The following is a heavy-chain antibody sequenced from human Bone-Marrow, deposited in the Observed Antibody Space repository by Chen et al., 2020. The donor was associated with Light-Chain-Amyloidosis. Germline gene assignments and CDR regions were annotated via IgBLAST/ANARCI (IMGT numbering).Heavy chain of an antibody. CDR1: GFTFSNYG. V-gene: IGHV3-30-3*01. Sequence: QVQLVESGGGVVQPGRPLRLSCAASGFTFSNYGLHWVRPTPGKGLEWVAVLSDDGNSKCYADSVKGRFTISRDSSKNTLYLQMNSLRAEDTAVYYCARVSFERGGPARPPGDSWGQGTLVTVSS. D-gene: IGHD6-6*01. J-gene: IGHJ4*02. CDR2: LSDDGNSK. CDR3: ARVSFERGGPARPPGDS.